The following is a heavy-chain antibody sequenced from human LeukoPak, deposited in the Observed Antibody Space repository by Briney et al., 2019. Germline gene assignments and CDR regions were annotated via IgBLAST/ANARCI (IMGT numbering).Heavy chain of an antibody. CDR1: GGSISSSSYY. J-gene: IGHJ5*02. CDR3: ARVTVVPAASRRFDP. D-gene: IGHD2-2*01. CDR2: IYYSGST. V-gene: IGHV4-39*01. Sequence: TLSLTCTVSGGSISSSSYYWGWIRQPPGKGLEWIGSIYYSGSTYYNPSLKSRVTISVDTSKNQFSLKLSSVTAADTAVYYCARVTVVPAASRRFDPWGQGTLVTVSS.